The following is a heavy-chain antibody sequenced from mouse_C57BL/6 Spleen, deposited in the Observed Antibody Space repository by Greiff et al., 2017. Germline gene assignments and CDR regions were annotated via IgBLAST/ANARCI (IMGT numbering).Heavy chain of an antibody. J-gene: IGHJ4*01. D-gene: IGHD2-3*01. CDR1: GYTFTSYW. CDR2: IDPSDSCT. V-gene: IGHV1-50*01. Sequence: QVQLQQPGAELVKPGASVKLSCKASGYTFTSYWMQWVKQRPGQGLEWIGEIDPSDSCTNYNQKFKGKATLALNTASSTAYMQLSILTSEDSAVYYCARKWLLPHYYAMDYWGQGTSVTVSS. CDR3: ARKWLLPHYYAMDY.